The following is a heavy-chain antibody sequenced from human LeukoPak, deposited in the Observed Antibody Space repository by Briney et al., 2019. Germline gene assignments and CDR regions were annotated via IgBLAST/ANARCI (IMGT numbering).Heavy chain of an antibody. CDR1: GFTFSSYG. D-gene: IGHD3-22*01. CDR3: AKERVIYYDSSGYYAYFDY. J-gene: IGHJ4*01. Sequence: GGSLRLSCAASGFTFSSYGMSWVRQAPGKGLEWVSAISGSGGSTYYADSVKGRFTISRDNSKNTLYLQMNSLRAEDTAVYYCAKERVIYYDSSGYYAYFDYWGQGILVTVSS. CDR2: ISGSGGST. V-gene: IGHV3-23*01.